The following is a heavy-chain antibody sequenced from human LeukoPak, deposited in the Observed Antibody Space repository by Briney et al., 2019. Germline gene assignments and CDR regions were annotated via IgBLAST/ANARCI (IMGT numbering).Heavy chain of an antibody. V-gene: IGHV3-9*01. J-gene: IGHJ5*02. CDR3: AKDLGGAYSSGCFWS. CDR2: ISWNSGSI. D-gene: IGHD6-19*01. CDR1: GFTFDDYA. Sequence: GRSLRLSCAASGFTFDDYAMHWVRQAPGKGLEWVSGISWNSGSIGYADSVKGRFTISRDNAKNSLYLQMNSLRAEDTALYYCAKDLGGAYSSGCFWSWGQGTLATVSS.